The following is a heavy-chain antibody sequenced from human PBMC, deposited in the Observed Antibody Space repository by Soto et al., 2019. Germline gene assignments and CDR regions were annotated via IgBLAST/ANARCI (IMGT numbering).Heavy chain of an antibody. V-gene: IGHV1-46*03. CDR2: INPSGGST. CDR1: GYTFTSYY. CDR3: ARGPPRYGDYLDDAFDI. J-gene: IGHJ3*02. D-gene: IGHD4-17*01. Sequence: ASVKVSCKASGYTFTSYYMHWVRQAPGQGLEWMGIINPSGGSTSYAQKFQGRDTMTRDTSTSTVYMELSSLRSEDTAVYYCARGPPRYGDYLDDAFDIWGQGTMVTVSS.